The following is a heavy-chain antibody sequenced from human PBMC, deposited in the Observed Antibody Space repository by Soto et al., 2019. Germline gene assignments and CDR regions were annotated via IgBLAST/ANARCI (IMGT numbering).Heavy chain of an antibody. V-gene: IGHV4-31*03. CDR1: GGSISSGGYY. CDR2: IYYSGST. CDR3: ARHETGGLYSYSGIDV. Sequence: QVQLQESGPGLVKPSQTLSLTCTVSGGSISSGGYYWSWIRQHPGKGLEWIGYIYYSGSTYYNPSLKSRVTRSVDTSKNQFSLKLSSVTAADTAVYYCARHETGGLYSYSGIDVWGQGTTVTVSS. D-gene: IGHD2-15*01. J-gene: IGHJ6*02.